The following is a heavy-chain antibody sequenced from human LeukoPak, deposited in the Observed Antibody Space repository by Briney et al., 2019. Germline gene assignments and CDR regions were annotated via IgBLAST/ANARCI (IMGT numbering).Heavy chain of an antibody. CDR2: IWYDGSNK. V-gene: IGHV3-33*01. J-gene: IGHJ4*02. CDR1: GFTLSSYG. Sequence: PGGSLRLSCAASGFTLSSYGMHWVRQAPGKGLEWVAVIWYDGSNKYYADSVKGRFTISRDNSKNTLYLQMNSLRAEDTAVYYCARGDTAMVTFDYWGQGTLVTVSS. D-gene: IGHD5-18*01. CDR3: ARGDTAMVTFDY.